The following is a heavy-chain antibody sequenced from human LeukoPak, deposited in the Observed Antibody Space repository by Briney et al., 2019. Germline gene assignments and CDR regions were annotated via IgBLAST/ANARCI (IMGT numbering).Heavy chain of an antibody. CDR3: ARVVRQSRVYYYYMDV. D-gene: IGHD3-10*01. J-gene: IGHJ6*03. CDR2: IYHSGST. Sequence: SETLSLTCTVSGYSISSGYYWGWIRQPPGKGLEWIGSIYHSGSTYYNPSLKSRVTISVDTSKNQFSLKLSSVTAADTAVYYCARVVRQSRVYYYYMDVWGKGTTVTVSS. CDR1: GYSISSGYY. V-gene: IGHV4-38-2*02.